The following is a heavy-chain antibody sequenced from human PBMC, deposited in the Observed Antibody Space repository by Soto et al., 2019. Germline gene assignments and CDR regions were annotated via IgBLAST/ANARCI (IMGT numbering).Heavy chain of an antibody. J-gene: IGHJ6*02. CDR1: GGTFSSYA. V-gene: IGHV1-69*13. Sequence: ASVKVSCKASGGTFSSYAISWVRQAPGQGLEWMGGIIPIFGTANYAQKFQGRVTITADESTSTAYMELSSLRSEDTAVYYCAREREVVVVPAAIYQYGMDVWGQGTTVTVSS. CDR2: IIPIFGTA. D-gene: IGHD2-2*01. CDR3: AREREVVVVPAAIYQYGMDV.